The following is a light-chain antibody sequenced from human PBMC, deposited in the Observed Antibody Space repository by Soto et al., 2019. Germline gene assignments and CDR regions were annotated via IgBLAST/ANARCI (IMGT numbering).Light chain of an antibody. J-gene: IGKJ1*01. CDR2: GAS. CDR1: QSVGTN. CDR3: QQYNNWPPWT. V-gene: IGKV3-15*01. Sequence: IVMTQSPVTLSVSPGERATLSCRASQSVGTNLAWYQQKPGQAPRLLISGASTRGTGIPARFSGSGSGTEFTLTISSLQSEDFAVYYCQQYNNWPPWTFGQGTKVEIK.